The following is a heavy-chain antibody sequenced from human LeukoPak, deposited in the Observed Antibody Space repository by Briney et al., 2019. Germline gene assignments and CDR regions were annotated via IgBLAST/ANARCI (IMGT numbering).Heavy chain of an antibody. J-gene: IGHJ4*02. Sequence: GGSLRLSCAASGFTFSSYGMHWVRQAPGKGLEWVAVISYDGSNKYYADSVKGRFTISRDNSKNTLYLQMNSLRAEDTAVYYCAKDLQQLGIDYWSQGTLVTVSS. V-gene: IGHV3-30*18. D-gene: IGHD6-13*01. CDR3: AKDLQQLGIDY. CDR1: GFTFSSYG. CDR2: ISYDGSNK.